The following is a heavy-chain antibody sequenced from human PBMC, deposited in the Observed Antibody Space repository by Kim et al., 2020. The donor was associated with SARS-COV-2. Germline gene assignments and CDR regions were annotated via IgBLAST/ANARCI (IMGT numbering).Heavy chain of an antibody. J-gene: IGHJ4*02. CDR2: TYYRSKWYN. D-gene: IGHD6-13*01. Sequence: SQTLSLTCAISGDSVSSNSAAWNWIRQSPSRGLEWLGRTYYRSKWYNDYAVSVKSRITINPDTSKNQFSLQLNSVTPEDTAVYYCARDGGAPQYSSSWYPFDYWGQGTLVTVSS. CDR3: ARDGGAPQYSSSWYPFDY. CDR1: GDSVSSNSAA. V-gene: IGHV6-1*01.